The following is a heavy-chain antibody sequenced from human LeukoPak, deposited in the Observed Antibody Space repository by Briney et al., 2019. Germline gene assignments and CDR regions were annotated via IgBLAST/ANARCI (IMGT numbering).Heavy chain of an antibody. Sequence: GGSLRLSCAASGFTFSSYSMNWVRQAPGKGLEWVSYISSSSSTIYYADSVKGRFTISRDNAKNSLYLQMNSLRAEDTAVYYCARDPDVYCGGXCYSDYFDYWGQGTLVTVSS. CDR1: GFTFSSYS. CDR2: ISSSSSTI. D-gene: IGHD2-21*02. CDR3: ARDPDVYCGGXCYSDYFDY. J-gene: IGHJ4*02. V-gene: IGHV3-48*01.